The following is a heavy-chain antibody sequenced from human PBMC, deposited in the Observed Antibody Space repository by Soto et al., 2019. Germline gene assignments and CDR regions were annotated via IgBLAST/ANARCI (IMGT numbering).Heavy chain of an antibody. V-gene: IGHV3-21*01. CDR3: ARDKVKDGGLDY. CDR1: GFTFSSYS. D-gene: IGHD2-15*01. Sequence: GGSLRLSCAASGFTFSSYSMNWVRQAPGKGLEWVSSISSSSSYIYYADSVKGRFTISRDNAKNSLYLQMNSLRAEDTAVYYCARDKVKDGGLDYWGQGTLVTVSS. CDR2: ISSSSSYI. J-gene: IGHJ4*02.